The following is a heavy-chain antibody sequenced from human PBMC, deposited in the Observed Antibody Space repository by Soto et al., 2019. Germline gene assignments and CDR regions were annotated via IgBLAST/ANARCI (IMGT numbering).Heavy chain of an antibody. V-gene: IGHV3-53*02. CDR2: IYSGGST. CDR3: ARVGVGYSGSYYAIHNWFDP. D-gene: IGHD1-26*01. CDR1: GFTVSSNY. Sequence: EVQLVATGGGLIQPGGSLRLSCAASGFTVSSNYMSWVRQAPGKGLEWVSVIYSGGSTYYADSVKGRFTISRDNSKNTLYLQMNSLRAEDTAVYYCARVGVGYSGSYYAIHNWFDPWGQGTLVTVSS. J-gene: IGHJ5*02.